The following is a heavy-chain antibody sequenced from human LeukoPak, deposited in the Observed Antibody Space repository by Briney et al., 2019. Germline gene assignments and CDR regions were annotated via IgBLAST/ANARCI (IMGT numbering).Heavy chain of an antibody. D-gene: IGHD3-3*01. J-gene: IGHJ4*02. Sequence: GGSLRLSCAASGFTFSSYSMNWVRQAPEKGLEWVSSISSSSSYIYYADSVKGRFTISRDNAKNSLYLQMNSLRAEDTAVYYCARDEHGLVFFDYWGQGTLVTVSS. V-gene: IGHV3-21*01. CDR1: GFTFSSYS. CDR2: ISSSSSYI. CDR3: ARDEHGLVFFDY.